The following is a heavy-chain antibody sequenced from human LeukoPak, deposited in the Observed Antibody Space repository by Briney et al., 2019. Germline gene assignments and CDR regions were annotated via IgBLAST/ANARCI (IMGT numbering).Heavy chain of an antibody. J-gene: IGHJ4*02. CDR3: AREANDFWSGYYVN. D-gene: IGHD3-3*01. Sequence: GGSLRLSCAASGFTFSDYYMSWIRQAPGKGLEWVSYISSSGSTIYYADSVKGRFTISRDNAKNSLYLQMNSLRAEDTAVYYCAREANDFWSGYYVNWGQGTLVTVSS. CDR2: ISSSGSTI. CDR1: GFTFSDYY. V-gene: IGHV3-11*01.